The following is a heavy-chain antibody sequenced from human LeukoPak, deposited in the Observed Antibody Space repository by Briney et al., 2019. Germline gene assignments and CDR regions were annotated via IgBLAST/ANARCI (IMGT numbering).Heavy chain of an antibody. Sequence: GGSLRLSCAASGFTFSSYSMNWVRQAPGTGLKWLSVIYASGNSYYDDSVRGRFSVSRDDSKNTVYLQMSTLRVEDTGVYYCAREVGSWGQGTQVTVSS. J-gene: IGHJ5*02. D-gene: IGHD1-26*01. CDR3: AREVGS. CDR2: IYASGNS. CDR1: GFTFSSYS. V-gene: IGHV3-66*01.